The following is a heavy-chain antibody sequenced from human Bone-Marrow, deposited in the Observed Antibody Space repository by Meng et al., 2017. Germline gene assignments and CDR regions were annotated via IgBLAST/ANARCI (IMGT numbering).Heavy chain of an antibody. D-gene: IGHD6-25*01. V-gene: IGHV4-38-2*02. CDR3: ARTRVLQRFDY. J-gene: IGHJ4*02. Sequence: SETLSLTCTVSGYSISSGYYWGWIRQPPGKGLEWIGSIYHSGSTYYNPSLKSRVTISVDTSKNQFSLKLSSVTAADTAVYYCARTRVLQRFDYWGQGTLVTVSS. CDR2: IYHSGST. CDR1: GYSISSGYY.